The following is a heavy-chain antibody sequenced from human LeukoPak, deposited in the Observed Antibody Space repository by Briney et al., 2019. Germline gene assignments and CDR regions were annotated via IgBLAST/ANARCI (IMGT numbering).Heavy chain of an antibody. CDR2: ISSSSSTI. J-gene: IGHJ4*02. V-gene: IGHV3-48*01. CDR3: ARDTAMVNIAYFDY. D-gene: IGHD5-18*01. Sequence: GGSLRLSCAASGFTFTSYSSTWVRQAPGKGLEWVSYISSSSSTIYYADSVKGRFTISRDNAKNSLYLQMNSLRAEDTAVYYCARDTAMVNIAYFDYWGQGTLVTVSS. CDR1: GFTFTSYS.